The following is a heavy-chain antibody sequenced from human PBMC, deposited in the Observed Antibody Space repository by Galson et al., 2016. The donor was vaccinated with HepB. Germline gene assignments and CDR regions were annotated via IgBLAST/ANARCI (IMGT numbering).Heavy chain of an antibody. CDR3: AHTTLRDYGDYVFYY. J-gene: IGHJ4*02. D-gene: IGHD4-17*01. CDR1: GVSLSRSGVG. Sequence: LVKPTPTLTLTCTFSGVSLSRSGVGVGWIPQPPGKDLEWLALIYWGDVEHNSPSLKNRLTTTKDTTKNQVVLTMTNIDPVDTATYYSAHTTLRDYGDYVFYYWGQGTLVTVSS. V-gene: IGHV2-5*02. CDR2: IYWGDVE.